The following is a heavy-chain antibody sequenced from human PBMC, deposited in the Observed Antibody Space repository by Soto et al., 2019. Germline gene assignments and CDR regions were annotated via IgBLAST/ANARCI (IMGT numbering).Heavy chain of an antibody. Sequence: PSGTLYLTCTASGGSISSYDWSWFRKPQGKGLEWIGYIYYSGSTNYNPSLKSRVTISVDTSKNQFSLKLSSVTAADTAVYYCAGRYGVSFAYWGQGTLVTVSS. CDR2: IYYSGST. CDR3: AGRYGVSFAY. CDR1: GGSISSYD. D-gene: IGHD4-17*01. V-gene: IGHV4-59*08. J-gene: IGHJ4*02.